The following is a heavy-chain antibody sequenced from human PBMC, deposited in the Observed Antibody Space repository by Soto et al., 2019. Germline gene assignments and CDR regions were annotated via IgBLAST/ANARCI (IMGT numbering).Heavy chain of an antibody. Sequence: QVQLQESGPGLVKPSQSLSLTCTVSGDSISSGDHYWSWVRQPPGKGLEWIASIFHSGTTYYSPSLRSRLTMSVDTSKNQFSLEVTFVTAADTAMYYCARKSKRVIGQFKLDFWGQGILVTVSS. J-gene: IGHJ4*02. CDR1: GDSISSGDHY. V-gene: IGHV4-30-4*01. CDR3: ARKSKRVIGQFKLDF. D-gene: IGHD3-10*01. CDR2: IFHSGTT.